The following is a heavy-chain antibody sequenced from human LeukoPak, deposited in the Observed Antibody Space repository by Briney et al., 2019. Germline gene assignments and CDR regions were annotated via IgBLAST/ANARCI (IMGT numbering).Heavy chain of an antibody. CDR2: ISSSGSTI. D-gene: IGHD3-3*01. J-gene: IGHJ4*02. CDR1: GFTFSSYE. CDR3: AREWRAPDY. Sequence: GGSLRLSCAASGFTFSSYEMNWVRQAPGKGLEWVSYISSSGSTIYYADSVKGRFTISRDNAKNTLYLQMNSLRAKDTAVYYCAREWRAPDYWGQGTLVTVSS. V-gene: IGHV3-48*03.